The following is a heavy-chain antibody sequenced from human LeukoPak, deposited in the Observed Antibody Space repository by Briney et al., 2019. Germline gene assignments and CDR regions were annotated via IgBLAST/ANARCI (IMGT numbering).Heavy chain of an antibody. CDR1: EFTFSTYA. Sequence: GGSLRLSCVASEFTFSTYAMSWVRQAPGKGPEWVSGISSAADSTFYADSVKGRFTISRDNSKNTLYLQMNYVRVEDTAIYYCADFGSGSYIFDYWGQGTLVTVSS. V-gene: IGHV3-23*01. D-gene: IGHD3-10*01. CDR2: ISSAADST. J-gene: IGHJ4*02. CDR3: ADFGSGSYIFDY.